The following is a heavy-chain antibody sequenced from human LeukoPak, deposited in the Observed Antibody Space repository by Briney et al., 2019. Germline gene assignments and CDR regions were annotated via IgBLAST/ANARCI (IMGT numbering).Heavy chain of an antibody. CDR2: ISAYNGNT. CDR1: GYTFGSYG. V-gene: IGHV1-18*01. CDR3: ARDSPDGWGTYYNDSPDY. Sequence: ASVKVSCKASGYTFGSYGISWVRQAPGQGLEWMGWISAYNGNTNYRQKLQGRVTMSTDTSTSTAYMDLRSLTSDDTAIYYCARDSPDGWGTYYNDSPDYWGQGTLVTVSS. J-gene: IGHJ4*02. D-gene: IGHD3-10*01.